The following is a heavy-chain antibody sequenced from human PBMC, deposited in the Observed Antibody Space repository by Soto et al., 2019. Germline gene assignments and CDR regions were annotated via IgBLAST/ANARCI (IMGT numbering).Heavy chain of an antibody. CDR2: ISAYNGST. D-gene: IGHD3-22*01. CDR3: ARDLGYYDSSGYKQIDY. J-gene: IGHJ4*02. Sequence: GASVKVSCKASGYTFTSYGISWVRQAPGQGLEWMGWISAYNGSTNYAQKLQGRVTMTTDTSTSTAYMELRSLRSDDTAVYYCARDLGYYDSSGYKQIDYWGQGTLVTVSS. CDR1: GYTFTSYG. V-gene: IGHV1-18*01.